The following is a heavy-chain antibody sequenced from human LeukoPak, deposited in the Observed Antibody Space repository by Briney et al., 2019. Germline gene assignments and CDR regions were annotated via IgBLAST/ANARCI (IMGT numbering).Heavy chain of an antibody. D-gene: IGHD2-21*01. Sequence: SETLSFTCTVSGGSISSSSYYWDWIRQPPGKGLEWIGSVSYSGSTYYNPSLKSRVSISVDTSKNQFSLNLSSVTAADTAVYSCARRRGGEDYFDSWGQGTLVTVSS. CDR2: VSYSGST. CDR1: GGSISSSSYY. J-gene: IGHJ4*02. CDR3: ARRRGGEDYFDS. V-gene: IGHV4-39*01.